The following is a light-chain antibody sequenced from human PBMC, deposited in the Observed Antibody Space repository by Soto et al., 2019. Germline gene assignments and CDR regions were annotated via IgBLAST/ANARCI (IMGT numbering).Light chain of an antibody. J-gene: IGLJ2*01. Sequence: QSALTQPDAVSGSPGQSITISCTGTSSDVGGYDYVSWYQQHPGKAPKLIIFDVNNRPSGVSNRFSGSKSGNTASLTISGLQTEDEADYYCSSYTSSGTVLLGGGTKVTVL. CDR1: SSDVGGYDY. CDR2: DVN. CDR3: SSYTSSGTVL. V-gene: IGLV2-14*01.